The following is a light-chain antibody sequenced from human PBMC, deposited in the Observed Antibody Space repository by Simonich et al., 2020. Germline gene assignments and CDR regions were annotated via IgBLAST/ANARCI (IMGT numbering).Light chain of an antibody. CDR3: QQLNSYPPYT. CDR1: QSISSW. V-gene: IGKV1-5*03. Sequence: DIQMTQSPSTLSASVGDRVTITCRASQSISSWLAWYQKKPGKAPMLLIYKASSLESGVPSRFSGSGSGTEFTLTISSLQPEDFATYYCQQLNSYPPYTFGQGTKLEIK. CDR2: KAS. J-gene: IGKJ2*01.